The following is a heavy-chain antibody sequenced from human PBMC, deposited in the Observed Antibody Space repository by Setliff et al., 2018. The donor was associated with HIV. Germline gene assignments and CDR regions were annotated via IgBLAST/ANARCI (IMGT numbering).Heavy chain of an antibody. CDR2: ISPIFGTA. Sequence: ASVKVSCKASGYTFTDYFMHWVRQAPGQGLEWMGWISPIFGTANYAQKFQGRVTITTDESTSTAYMELSSLRSEDTAVYYCARGAPRNIWGYYYYYMDVWGKGTTVTVSS. J-gene: IGHJ6*03. CDR3: ARGAPRNIWGYYYYYMDV. D-gene: IGHD3-16*01. V-gene: IGHV1-69*05. CDR1: GYTFTDYF.